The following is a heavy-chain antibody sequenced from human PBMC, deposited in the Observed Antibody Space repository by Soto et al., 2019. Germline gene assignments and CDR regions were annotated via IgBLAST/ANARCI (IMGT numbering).Heavy chain of an antibody. D-gene: IGHD1-26*01. CDR1: GFTFNTYA. Sequence: VQLMESGGGVVQPGRSLRLSCAASGFTFNTYAMHWVRQAPGKGLEWVAVITPDGTEQYYADSVKGRFTISRDNSKNTLYLQMNSLGLEDMSIYHCAKRGILGAQGMAYFDLWGRGTLVTVSS. V-gene: IGHV3-30*18. CDR2: ITPDGTEQ. CDR3: AKRGILGAQGMAYFDL. J-gene: IGHJ2*01.